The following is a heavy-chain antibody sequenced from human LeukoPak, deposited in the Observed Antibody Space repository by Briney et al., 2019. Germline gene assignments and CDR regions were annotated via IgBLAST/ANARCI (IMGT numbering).Heavy chain of an antibody. J-gene: IGHJ3*02. D-gene: IGHD5/OR15-5a*01. V-gene: IGHV3-74*01. CDR1: AYTFSTYL. CDR3: VREDSVNFPDAFDI. Sequence: GGSLRLSCAASAYTFSTYLMHWVRQAPGKGLVWVSRINSDGSSTRYADSVKGRFTISRDNTKNTLYLQMNSLRAEDTAVYYCVREDSVNFPDAFDIWGQGTMVTVSS. CDR2: INSDGSST.